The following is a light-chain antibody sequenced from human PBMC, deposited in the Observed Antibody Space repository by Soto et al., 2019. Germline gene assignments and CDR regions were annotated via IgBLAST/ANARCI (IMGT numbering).Light chain of an antibody. CDR3: QQYGSSPRT. CDR2: DTS. V-gene: IGKV3-20*01. CDR1: QNVGGY. Sequence: EIVLTQSPGTLSVSPGERATLSCRASQNVGGYLARYQQKPGQAPRLLIYDTSNRATGIPDRFSGSGSGTDFSLTISSLEPGDLAVYYCQQYGSSPRTFGQGTKVEIK. J-gene: IGKJ1*01.